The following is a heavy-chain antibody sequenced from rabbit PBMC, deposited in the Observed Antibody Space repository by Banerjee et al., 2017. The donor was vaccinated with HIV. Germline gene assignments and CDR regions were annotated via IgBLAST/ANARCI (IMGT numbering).Heavy chain of an antibody. J-gene: IGHJ6*01. V-gene: IGHV1S45*01. CDR1: GFSFSSSYY. Sequence: QEQLVESGGGLVQPEGSLTLTCTASGFSFSSSYYMCWVRQAPGKGLEWIACIGTGSGGATYYASWAKGRFTVSKTSSTTVTLQMTSLTAADTATYFCARVQNNFSWVVKLWGPGTLVTVS. CDR2: IGTGSGGAT. D-gene: IGHD3-1*01. CDR3: ARVQNNFSWVVKL.